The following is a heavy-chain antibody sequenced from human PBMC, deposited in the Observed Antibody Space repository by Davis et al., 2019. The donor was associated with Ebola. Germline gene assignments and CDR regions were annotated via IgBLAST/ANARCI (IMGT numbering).Heavy chain of an antibody. J-gene: IGHJ3*02. Sequence: SQTLSLTCAVSGYSISSGYYWGWIRQPPGKGLEWIGSIYHSGSTYYNPSLKSRVTISVDTSKNQFSLKLSSVTAADTAVYYCARAQPGTTCAFDIWGQGTMVTVSS. CDR3: ARAQPGTTCAFDI. V-gene: IGHV4-38-2*01. D-gene: IGHD1-7*01. CDR2: IYHSGST. CDR1: GYSISSGYY.